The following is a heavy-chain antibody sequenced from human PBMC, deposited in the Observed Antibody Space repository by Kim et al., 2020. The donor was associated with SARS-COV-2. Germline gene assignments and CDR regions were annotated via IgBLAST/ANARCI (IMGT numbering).Heavy chain of an antibody. V-gene: IGHV1-69*13. CDR3: ARDGDMDTTGDAFDM. CDR2: IIPIFGTA. D-gene: IGHD1-1*01. Sequence: SVKVSCKASGVNFSSYAIAWVRQAPGRGLEWMGGIIPIFGTANYAQEFLGRLTITADESTSTAYMELSSLTSEDTAVYFCARDGDMDTTGDAFDMWGQGTVVTVSS. J-gene: IGHJ3*02. CDR1: GVNFSSYA.